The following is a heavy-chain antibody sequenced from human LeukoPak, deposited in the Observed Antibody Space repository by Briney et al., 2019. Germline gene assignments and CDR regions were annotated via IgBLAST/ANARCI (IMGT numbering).Heavy chain of an antibody. D-gene: IGHD4-17*01. V-gene: IGHV4-34*01. J-gene: IGHJ5*02. Sequence: SETLSLTCAVYGGSFSGYYWSWIRQPPGKGLEWIGEINHSGNTNYNPFLKSRVTILVDTSKNQFSLKLTSVTAADTAVYYCARDRTDYGDYGNWFDPWGQGTLVTVSS. CDR3: ARDRTDYGDYGNWFDP. CDR2: INHSGNT. CDR1: GGSFSGYY.